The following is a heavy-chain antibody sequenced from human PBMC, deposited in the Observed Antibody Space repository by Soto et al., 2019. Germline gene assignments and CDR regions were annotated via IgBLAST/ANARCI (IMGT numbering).Heavy chain of an antibody. CDR1: GYTFTGYY. Sequence: ASVKVSCKASGYTFTGYYMHWVRQAPGQGLEWMGWINPNSGGTNYAQKFQGWVTMTRETSISTAYMELSRLRSDDTAVYYCARDVDNWFDPWGQGTLVTVSS. V-gene: IGHV1-2*04. CDR2: INPNSGGT. J-gene: IGHJ5*02. CDR3: ARDVDNWFDP.